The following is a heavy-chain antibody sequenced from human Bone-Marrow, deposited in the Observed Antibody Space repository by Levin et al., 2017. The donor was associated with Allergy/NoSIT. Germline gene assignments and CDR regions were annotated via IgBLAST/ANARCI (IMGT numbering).Heavy chain of an antibody. CDR1: GASVNSGSNY. V-gene: IGHV4-61*01. J-gene: IGHJ6*03. Sequence: SETLSLTCTVSGASVNSGSNYWSWIRQPPGKGLEWIGYIDYSGITDYNPSLKSRVIISADTSRNQIFLRLSSVTTADTAVYYCARDLDYYYYMDVWGKGTTVTVSS. CDR2: IDYSGIT. CDR3: ARDLDYYYYMDV.